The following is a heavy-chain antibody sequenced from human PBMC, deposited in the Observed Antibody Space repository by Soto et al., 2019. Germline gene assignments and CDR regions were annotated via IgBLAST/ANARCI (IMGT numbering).Heavy chain of an antibody. CDR1: GGSISSSSYY. D-gene: IGHD2-8*01. CDR2: IYYSGST. CDR3: ARHKRSYCTNGVCYPPRYYYYMDV. Sequence: SETLSLTCTVSGGSISSSSYYWGWIRQPPGKGLEWIGSIYYSGSTYYNPSLKSRVTISVDTSKNQFSLKLSSVTAADTAVYYCARHKRSYCTNGVCYPPRYYYYMDVWGKGTTVTVSS. V-gene: IGHV4-39*01. J-gene: IGHJ6*03.